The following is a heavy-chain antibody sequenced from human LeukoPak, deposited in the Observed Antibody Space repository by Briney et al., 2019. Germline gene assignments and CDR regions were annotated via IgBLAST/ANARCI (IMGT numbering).Heavy chain of an antibody. CDR3: GLAAYYYDSSGSDDAFDI. J-gene: IGHJ3*02. CDR1: GFNFNNYA. D-gene: IGHD3-22*01. CDR2: ISSNGGST. V-gene: IGHV3-64D*08. Sequence: GGSLRLSCSASGFNFNNYAMNWVRQAPGKGLKYVPAISSNGGSTYYADSVKGRCTISRDNPKNTLYLQMSSLRAEDTAVYYCGLAAYYYDSSGSDDAFDIWGQGTMVIVSS.